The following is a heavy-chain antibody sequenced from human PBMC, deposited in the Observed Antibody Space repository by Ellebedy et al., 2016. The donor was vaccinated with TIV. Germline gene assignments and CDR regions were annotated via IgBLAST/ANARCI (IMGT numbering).Heavy chain of an antibody. CDR1: GYSFNKNG. J-gene: IGHJ4*02. CDR2: ISTYNGET. CDR3: SRVFGRYSFDSSAYWNFDD. D-gene: IGHD3-22*01. Sequence: ASVKVSCXASGYSFNKNGFTWVRQAPGQGLEWMGWISTYNGETKYAQKLQGSVTMTADTSTSTAYMELRSLRSDDTAVYYCSRVFGRYSFDSSAYWNFDDWGQGTLVTVSS. V-gene: IGHV1-18*01.